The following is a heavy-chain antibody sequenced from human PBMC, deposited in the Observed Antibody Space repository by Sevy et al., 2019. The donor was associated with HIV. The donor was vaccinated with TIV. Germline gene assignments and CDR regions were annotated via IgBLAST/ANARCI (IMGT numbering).Heavy chain of an antibody. CDR1: GFNFNNYA. CDR3: AKTPFMDFWNDYYSFYFDF. CDR2: ISFSGSKT. V-gene: IGHV3-23*01. J-gene: IGHJ4*02. Sequence: GGSLRLSCAAAGFNFNNYAMTWVRQAPGKGLEWVSGISFSGSKTYYAESVKGRFSISRDPSKNTLYLQMNNVRVEDTAAYICAKTPFMDFWNDYYSFYFDFWGQGTLVTVSS. D-gene: IGHD3-3*01.